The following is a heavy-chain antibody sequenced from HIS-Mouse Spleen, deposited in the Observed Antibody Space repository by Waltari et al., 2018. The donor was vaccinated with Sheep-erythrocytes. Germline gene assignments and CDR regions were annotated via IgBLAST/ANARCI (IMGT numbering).Heavy chain of an antibody. CDR2: ISYDESNK. CDR1: GFTFSSYA. V-gene: IGHV3-30-3*01. J-gene: IGHJ3*02. CDR3: ARGAFDI. Sequence: QVQLVESGGGVVQPGRSLRLSWSASGFTFSSYAMHWVRQAPGKGLEWVTVISYDESNKYYADSVKGRFTISRDNSKNTLYLQMNSLRAEDTAVYYCARGAFDIWGQGTMVTVSS.